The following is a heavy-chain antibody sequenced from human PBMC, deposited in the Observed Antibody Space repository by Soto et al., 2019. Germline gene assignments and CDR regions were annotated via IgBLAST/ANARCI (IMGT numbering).Heavy chain of an antibody. Sequence: QLQLQESGSGLVKPSQTLSLTCAVSGGSISSGGYSWSWIRQPPGKGLEWIGYIYHSGSTYYNPSLKSRVTRSVDRSKNQFSLKLSSVTAADTAVYYCARGDSGYDHDAFDIWGQGTMVTVSS. CDR3: ARGDSGYDHDAFDI. CDR2: IYHSGST. V-gene: IGHV4-30-2*01. J-gene: IGHJ3*02. D-gene: IGHD5-12*01. CDR1: GGSISSGGYS.